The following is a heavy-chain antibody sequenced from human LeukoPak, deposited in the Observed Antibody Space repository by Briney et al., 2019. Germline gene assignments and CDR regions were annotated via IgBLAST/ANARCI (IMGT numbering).Heavy chain of an antibody. J-gene: IGHJ5*02. Sequence: GGSLRLSCAASGFTFSSYSMTWVRQAPGKGLEWVSSISSSSSYIYYADSVKGRFTISRDNAKNSLYLQMNSLRAEDTAVYYCARDARWFGEFPFDPWGQGTLVTVSS. CDR1: GFTFSSYS. CDR3: ARDARWFGEFPFDP. V-gene: IGHV3-21*01. CDR2: ISSSSSYI. D-gene: IGHD3-10*01.